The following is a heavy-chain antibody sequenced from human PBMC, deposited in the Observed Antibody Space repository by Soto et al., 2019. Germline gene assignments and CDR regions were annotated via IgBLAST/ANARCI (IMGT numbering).Heavy chain of an antibody. V-gene: IGHV1-2*02. CDR3: ARANYGHLDY. CDR2: IDPRSGAS. D-gene: IGHD3-10*01. Sequence: ASVKVSCKPSGYPFTDLYIHWVRQAPGLGLEWMGWIDPRSGASRKTQRFQGRFTMTRDTSTNTVYMELSSLRYDDTAVYFCARANYGHLDYWGQGTLVTVSS. J-gene: IGHJ4*02. CDR1: GYPFTDLY.